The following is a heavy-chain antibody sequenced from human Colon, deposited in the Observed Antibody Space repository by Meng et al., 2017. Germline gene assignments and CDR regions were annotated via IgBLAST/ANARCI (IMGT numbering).Heavy chain of an antibody. CDR2: LWSDGSNN. V-gene: IGHV3-33*01. D-gene: IGHD3-10*01. CDR3: ARDRGVRDLDH. Sequence: VPPVGSGGGVDPPGRSLRPSCFSTGITFSSAGMYWVRQPPGKGLEWVAMLWSDGSNNYYAASVKGRVTISRDKSKNKLYLQMDSLTAEDTAVYYCARDRGVRDLDHWGQGTLVTVSS. CDR1: GITFSSAG. J-gene: IGHJ4*02.